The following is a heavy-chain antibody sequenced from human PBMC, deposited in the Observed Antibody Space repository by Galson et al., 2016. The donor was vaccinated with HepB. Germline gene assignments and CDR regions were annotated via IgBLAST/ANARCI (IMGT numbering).Heavy chain of an antibody. Sequence: SLRLSCAVSGFTVSNNYMSWVRQAPGKGLEWVSLIYSGGSTYYADSVQGRFTLSRDNSKNTLYLQMDSLRLEDTALYYCARDPGTICHGINYHFDLWGQGSLVTVSS. D-gene: IGHD1-1*01. J-gene: IGHJ4*02. V-gene: IGHV3-53*05. CDR3: ARDPGTICHGINYHFDL. CDR2: IYSGGST. CDR1: GFTVSNNY.